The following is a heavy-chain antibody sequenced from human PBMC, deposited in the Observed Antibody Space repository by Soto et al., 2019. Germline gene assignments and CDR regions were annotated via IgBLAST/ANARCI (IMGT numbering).Heavy chain of an antibody. Sequence: QVELVESGGGLVTPGGSLRLSCAASGFTFSDHFMTWIRQSPGKGLEWVSYISMKSSTTHYADSVNGGFTISRDNAKNSLCRARDNGRVDDTDVSYCARGGRNQPSLNIDYGGQGTLVTVSS. CDR2: ISMKSSTT. J-gene: IGHJ4*02. CDR1: GFTFSDHF. D-gene: IGHD2-2*01. CDR3: ARGGRNQPSLNIDY. V-gene: IGHV3-11*06.